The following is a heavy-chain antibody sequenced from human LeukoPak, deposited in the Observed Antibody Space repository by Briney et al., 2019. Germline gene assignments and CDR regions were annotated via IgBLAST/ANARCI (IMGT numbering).Heavy chain of an antibody. D-gene: IGHD3-9*01. J-gene: IGHJ6*03. V-gene: IGHV1-8*01. Sequence: ASVTVSCKASGYTFTSYDIDWVRQAAGEGREWMGWMNPNSGNTVYAQKMQGRVSITRNTSKRTACMEGGRLRWEGTGVYYCARGLVLRYFDWLPHYYYYYMAVCGKATTVTISS. CDR3: ARGLVLRYFDWLPHYYYYYMAV. CDR2: MNPNSGNT. CDR1: GYTFTSYD.